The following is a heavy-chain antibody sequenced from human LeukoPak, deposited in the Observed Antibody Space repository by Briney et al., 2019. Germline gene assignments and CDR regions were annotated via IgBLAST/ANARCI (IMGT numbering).Heavy chain of an antibody. Sequence: SETLSLTCTVSGGSISSYYWSWIRQPPGKGLEWIGYIYYSGGTNYNPSLKSRVTISETSKNQFSLKLSSVTAADTAVYYCARHDHYGAYFDYWGQGTLVTVSS. CDR2: IYYSGGT. D-gene: IGHD4-17*01. CDR3: ARHDHYGAYFDY. J-gene: IGHJ4*02. CDR1: GGSISSYY. V-gene: IGHV4-59*01.